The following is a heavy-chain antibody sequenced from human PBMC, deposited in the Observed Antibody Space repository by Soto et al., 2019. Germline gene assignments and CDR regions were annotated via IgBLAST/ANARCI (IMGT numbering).Heavy chain of an antibody. V-gene: IGHV4-34*01. CDR1: GGSFSGYY. CDR3: ARVATWASKYYFDY. J-gene: IGHJ4*02. Sequence: QVQLQQWGAGLLKPSETLSLTCAVYGGSFSGYYWSWIRQPPGKGLEWIGEINHSGSTNYNPSLRSRVPXXVXSXXNQLSLQLSSVPAADTAVYYCARVATWASKYYFDYWGQGTLVTVSS. D-gene: IGHD1-26*01. CDR2: INHSGST.